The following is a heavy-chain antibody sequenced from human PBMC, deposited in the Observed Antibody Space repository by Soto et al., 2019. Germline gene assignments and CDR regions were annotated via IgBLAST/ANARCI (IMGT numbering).Heavy chain of an antibody. Sequence: VQLAQSGAEVKKPGASVKVPCKTSGDSFNDYYIHWVRQAPGQGLEWMGWINPNGGATKYAQKFQGRVTVTRDTSIRTVYMELSSLRSDDTAVYYCARESGGATATLDYYYFYMDVWGKGTTVTVSS. D-gene: IGHD5-12*01. CDR3: ARESGGATATLDYYYFYMDV. V-gene: IGHV1-2*02. J-gene: IGHJ6*03. CDR2: INPNGGAT. CDR1: GDSFNDYY.